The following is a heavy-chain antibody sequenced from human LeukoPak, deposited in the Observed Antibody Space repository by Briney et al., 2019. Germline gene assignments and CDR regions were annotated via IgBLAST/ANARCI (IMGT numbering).Heavy chain of an antibody. CDR3: RVGYGGYGVLDY. D-gene: IGHD5-12*01. J-gene: IGHJ4*02. Sequence: PSETLSLTCTVSGGSISSYYWSWIRQPPGKGLEWIGYIYYSGSTNYNPSLKSRVTISVDTSKNQFSLKLSSVTAADTAVYYSRVGYGGYGVLDYWGQGTLVTISS. CDR2: IYYSGST. CDR1: GGSISSYY. V-gene: IGHV4-59*01.